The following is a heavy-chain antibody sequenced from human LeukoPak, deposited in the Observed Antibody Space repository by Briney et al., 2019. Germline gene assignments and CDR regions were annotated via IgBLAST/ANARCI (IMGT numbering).Heavy chain of an antibody. CDR3: AKAPYHYDSSGYIYFDY. J-gene: IGHJ4*02. V-gene: IGHV3-23*01. D-gene: IGHD3-22*01. CDR2: IIANGGRA. Sequence: GGSLRLSCAASGFTFTNYAMSWVRQAPGKGLEWVSSIIANGGRAYYADSVKGRFTISRDNSKNTLYLQMNSLRAEDTAVYYCAKAPYHYDSSGYIYFDYWGQGTLVTVSS. CDR1: GFTFTNYA.